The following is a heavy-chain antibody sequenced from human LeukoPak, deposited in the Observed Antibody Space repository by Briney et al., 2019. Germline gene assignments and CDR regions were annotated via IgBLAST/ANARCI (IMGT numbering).Heavy chain of an antibody. D-gene: IGHD5-12*01. Sequence: SETLSLTCTVSGGSISSSSYYWGWIRQPPGKGLEWIGSIYYSGSTYYNPSLKSRVTLSVDTSKNQFSLKLSSVTAADTAVYYCARPIMVATGWFDPWGQGTLVTVSS. CDR1: GGSISSSSYY. V-gene: IGHV4-39*01. CDR2: IYYSGST. CDR3: ARPIMVATGWFDP. J-gene: IGHJ5*02.